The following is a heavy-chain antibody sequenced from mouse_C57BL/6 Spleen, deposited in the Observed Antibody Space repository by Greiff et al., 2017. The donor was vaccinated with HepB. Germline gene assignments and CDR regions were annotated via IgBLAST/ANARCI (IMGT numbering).Heavy chain of an antibody. CDR3: ARRGVSEGAMDY. J-gene: IGHJ4*01. CDR2: IYPGGGYT. Sequence: VKLMESGAELVRPGTSVKMSCKASGYTFTNYWIGWAKQRPGHGLEWIGDIYPGGGYTNYNEKFKGKATLTADKSSSTAYMQFSSLTSEDSAIYYCARRGVSEGAMDYWGQGTSVTVSS. V-gene: IGHV1-63*01. CDR1: GYTFTNYW.